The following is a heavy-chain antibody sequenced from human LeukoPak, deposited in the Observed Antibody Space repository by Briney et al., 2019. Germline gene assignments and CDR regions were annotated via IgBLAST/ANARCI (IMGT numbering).Heavy chain of an antibody. Sequence: RPSGTLSLTCAVSGGSISSSNWWSWVRQPPGKGLEWIGEIYHSGSTNYNPSLKSRVTISVDKSKNQFSLKLSSVTAADTAVYYCATRPGVRGGPVRSKYYFDYWGQGTLVTVSS. V-gene: IGHV4-4*02. J-gene: IGHJ4*02. CDR2: IYHSGST. CDR3: ATRPGVRGGPVRSKYYFDY. D-gene: IGHD2-15*01. CDR1: GGSISSSNW.